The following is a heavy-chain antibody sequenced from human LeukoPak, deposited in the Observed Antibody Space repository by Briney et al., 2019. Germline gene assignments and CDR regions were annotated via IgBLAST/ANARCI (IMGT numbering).Heavy chain of an antibody. CDR3: ASRGDLSWFGALRH. D-gene: IGHD3-16*02. Sequence: PGGSLRLSCVVSGFTFSNYWMDWVRQAPGKGLEWVAFIKQDGSETYYVDAVKGLIIISRDKVKNSLYVQMNSLRVEDTAVYYCASRGDLSWFGALRHWSQGTLVTVSS. CDR2: IKQDGSET. J-gene: IGHJ4*02. V-gene: IGHV3-7*01. CDR1: GFTFSNYW.